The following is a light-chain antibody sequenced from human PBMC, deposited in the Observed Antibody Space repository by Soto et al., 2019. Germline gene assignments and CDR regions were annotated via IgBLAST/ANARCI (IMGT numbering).Light chain of an antibody. CDR2: GAS. CDR3: QQYGGSRWT. J-gene: IGKJ1*01. Sequence: EIVLTQSPGTLSLSPLERATLSCRASQSVSSSYLAWYQQKPGQAPRLLIYGASSRATGIPDRFSGSGSGTDFTLTISSLDPEDFAVYYCQQYGGSRWTFGQGTKVDIK. V-gene: IGKV3-20*01. CDR1: QSVSSSY.